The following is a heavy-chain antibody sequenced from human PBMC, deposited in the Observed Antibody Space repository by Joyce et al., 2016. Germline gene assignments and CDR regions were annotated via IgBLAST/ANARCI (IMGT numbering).Heavy chain of an antibody. V-gene: IGHV3-30*18. D-gene: IGHD5-18*01. Sequence: CPASGFTFYRYGMHWVRQDPGKGLEWVAVISYDGSKKYYGDSVKGRFTISRDNSKNTLYLQMNSLRAEDTAVYYCAKGRAYINGYDPEFDYWGQGTLVTVSS. CDR1: GFTFYRYG. J-gene: IGHJ4*02. CDR3: AKGRAYINGYDPEFDY. CDR2: ISYDGSKK.